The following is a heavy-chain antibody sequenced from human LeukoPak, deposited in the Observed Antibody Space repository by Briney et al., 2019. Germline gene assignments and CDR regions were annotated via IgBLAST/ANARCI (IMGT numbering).Heavy chain of an antibody. J-gene: IGHJ5*02. D-gene: IGHD2-15*01. CDR2: IYYSGST. V-gene: IGHV4-59*08. CDR3: AVVSSLNWFDP. Sequence: SETLSLTCTASGGSISSYYWSWIRQPPGKGLECIGYIYYSGSTNYNPSLKSRVTISVDTSKNQFSLKLSSVTAADTAVYYCAVVSSLNWFDPWGQGNLVTVSS. CDR1: GGSISSYY.